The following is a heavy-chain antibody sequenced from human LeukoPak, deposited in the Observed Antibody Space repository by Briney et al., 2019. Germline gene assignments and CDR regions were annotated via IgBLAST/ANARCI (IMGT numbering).Heavy chain of an antibody. Sequence: SETLSLTCTVSGGSISSSSYYWSWIRQPPGKGLEWIGEINHSGSTNYNPSLKSRVTISVDTSKNQFSLKLSSVTAADTAVYYCARPKMATALIGAFDIWGQGTMVTVSS. CDR1: GGSISSSSYY. CDR2: INHSGST. CDR3: ARPKMATALIGAFDI. J-gene: IGHJ3*02. V-gene: IGHV4-39*07. D-gene: IGHD5-24*01.